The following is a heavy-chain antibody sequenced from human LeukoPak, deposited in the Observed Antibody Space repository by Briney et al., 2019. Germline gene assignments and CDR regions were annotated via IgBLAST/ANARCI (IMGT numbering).Heavy chain of an antibody. V-gene: IGHV4-34*01. J-gene: IGHJ6*03. Sequence: SETLSLTCAVYGGSFSGYYWRWIRRPPGKGLEWIGEINHSGSTNYNPSLKSRVTISVDTSKNQFSLKLSSVTAADTAVYYCARDYYDSSGYYGRYYYYYYMDVWGKGTTVTVSS. CDR1: GGSFSGYY. CDR3: ARDYYDSSGYYGRYYYYYYMDV. D-gene: IGHD3-22*01. CDR2: INHSGST.